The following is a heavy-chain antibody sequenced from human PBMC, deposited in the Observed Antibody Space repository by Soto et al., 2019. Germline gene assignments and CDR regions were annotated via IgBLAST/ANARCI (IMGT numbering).Heavy chain of an antibody. V-gene: IGHV1-8*01. CDR2: MNPNSGNT. CDR3: AIGNPKRWILTDFRTRPLDY. D-gene: IGHD3-9*01. Sequence: ASVKVSCKASGYTFTSYDINWVRQATGQGLEWMGWMNPNSGNTGYAQKFQGRDTMTRNTSISTAYMELSSLRSEDTAVYYCAIGNPKRWILTDFRTRPLDYWGQGTLVTVCS. J-gene: IGHJ4*02. CDR1: GYTFTSYD.